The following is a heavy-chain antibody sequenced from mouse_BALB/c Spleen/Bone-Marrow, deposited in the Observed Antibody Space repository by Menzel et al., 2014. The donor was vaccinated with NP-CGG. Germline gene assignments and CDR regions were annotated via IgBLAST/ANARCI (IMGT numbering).Heavy chain of an antibody. J-gene: IGHJ4*01. CDR1: GYTFTSYW. CDR2: IDPSDSYT. V-gene: IGHV1S127*01. Sequence: VHLVESGAELVKPGASVKMSCKASGYTFTSYWMHWVKQRPAQGLEWIGVIDPSDSYTSYNQKFKGKATLTVDTSSSTAYMQLSSLTSEDSAVYYCTRWGTTVVAYYAMDYWGQGTSVTVSS. D-gene: IGHD1-1*01. CDR3: TRWGTTVVAYYAMDY.